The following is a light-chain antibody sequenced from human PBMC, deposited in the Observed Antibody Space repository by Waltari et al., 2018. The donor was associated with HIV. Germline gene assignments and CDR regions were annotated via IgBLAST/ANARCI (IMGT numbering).Light chain of an antibody. J-gene: IGKJ1*01. Sequence: DIVMTQSPDSLAVSLGERATFNCKSSQSVLYSSNNNNYLAWYQQKPGQPPKWLFYWASARESGVPDRFSGSGSETDFTLTISGLQAEDVAVYYCQQYYSVPWTFGQGTKVEIK. CDR2: WAS. V-gene: IGKV4-1*01. CDR3: QQYYSVPWT. CDR1: QSVLYSSNNNNY.